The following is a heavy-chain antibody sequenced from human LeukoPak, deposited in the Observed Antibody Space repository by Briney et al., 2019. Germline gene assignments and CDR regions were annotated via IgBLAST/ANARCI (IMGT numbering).Heavy chain of an antibody. D-gene: IGHD3-22*01. CDR3: ARCAPSGSNWFGP. CDR2: IIPIFGTA. V-gene: IGHV1-69*13. CDR1: GGTFSSYA. J-gene: IGHJ5*02. Sequence: SVKVSCKASGGTFSSYAISWVRQAPGQGLEWMGGIIPIFGTANYAQKFQGRVTITADESTSTAYMELSSLRSEDTAVYYCARCAPSGSNWFGPWGQGTLVTVSS.